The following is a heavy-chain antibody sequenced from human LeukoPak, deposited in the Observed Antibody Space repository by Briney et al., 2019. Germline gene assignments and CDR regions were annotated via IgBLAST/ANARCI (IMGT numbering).Heavy chain of an antibody. D-gene: IGHD4-17*01. CDR1: GFTFRSYA. V-gene: IGHV3-30-3*01. Sequence: GGSLRLSCAASGFTFRSYAIHWVRQAPGKGLEWVAVISYDGSNKYYADSVKGRFTISRDNSKNTLYLQMNSLRAEDTAVYYCARDQDYGDYVTVFDYWGQGTLVTVSS. J-gene: IGHJ4*02. CDR2: ISYDGSNK. CDR3: ARDQDYGDYVTVFDY.